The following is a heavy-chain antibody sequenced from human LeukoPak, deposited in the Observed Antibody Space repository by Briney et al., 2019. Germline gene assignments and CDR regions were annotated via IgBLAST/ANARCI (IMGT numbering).Heavy chain of an antibody. Sequence: SETLSLTCAVYGGSFSGYYWSWIRQPPGKGLEWIESIYYSGSTYYNPPLKSRVIISVDTSKNQFSLKLSSVTAADTAVYYCARRLGSGYDYWGQGTLVTVSS. D-gene: IGHD3-22*01. CDR3: ARRLGSGYDY. CDR2: IYYSGST. V-gene: IGHV4-34*01. J-gene: IGHJ4*02. CDR1: GGSFSGYY.